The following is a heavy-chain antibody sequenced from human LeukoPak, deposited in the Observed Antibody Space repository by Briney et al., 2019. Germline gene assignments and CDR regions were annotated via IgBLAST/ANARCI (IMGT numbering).Heavy chain of an antibody. D-gene: IGHD2-21*02. J-gene: IGHJ4*02. CDR1: GYTFTSYG. CDR2: ISAYNGNT. CDR3: ARTSHIVVVTAIIH. V-gene: IGHV1-18*01. Sequence: GASVKVSCKASGYTFTSYGISWVRQAPGQGLEWMGWISAYNGNTNYGQKLQGRVTMTTDTSTSTAYMELRSLRSDDTAVYYCARTSHIVVVTAIIHWGQGTLVTVSS.